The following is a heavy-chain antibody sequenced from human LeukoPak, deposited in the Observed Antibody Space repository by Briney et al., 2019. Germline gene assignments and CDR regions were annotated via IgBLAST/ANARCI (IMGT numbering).Heavy chain of an antibody. Sequence: GESLRLSCAASGFTFSNYAMHWVRQAPGKGLEWVSTIDGPTFRTHYADSVMGRFTISRDNSKNTLYLQVNSLRAEDTAVYFCTTWVGAHFDFWGQGTLVTVSS. V-gene: IGHV3-23*01. CDR1: GFTFSNYA. CDR2: IDGPTFRT. CDR3: TTWVGAHFDF. J-gene: IGHJ4*02. D-gene: IGHD1-26*01.